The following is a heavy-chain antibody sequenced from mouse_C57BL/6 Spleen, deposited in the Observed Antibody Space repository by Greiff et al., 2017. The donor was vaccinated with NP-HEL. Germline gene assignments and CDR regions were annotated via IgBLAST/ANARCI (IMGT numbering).Heavy chain of an antibody. CDR3: ASITTGFYYFDY. CDR2: IYPRSGNT. V-gene: IGHV1-81*01. J-gene: IGHJ2*01. D-gene: IGHD1-1*01. CDR1: GYTFTSYG. Sequence: QVQLQQSGAELARPGASVKLSCKASGYTFTSYGISWVKQRTGQGLEWIGEIYPRSGNTYYNEKFKGKATLTADKPSSTAYMELRSLTSEDSAVYFCASITTGFYYFDYWGQGTTLTVSS.